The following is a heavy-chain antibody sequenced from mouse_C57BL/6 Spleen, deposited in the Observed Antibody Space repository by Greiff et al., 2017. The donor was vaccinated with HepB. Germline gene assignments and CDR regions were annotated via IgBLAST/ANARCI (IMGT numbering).Heavy chain of an antibody. J-gene: IGHJ4*01. CDR1: GYTFTDYN. CDR3: ARDYGSSYFYAMDY. CDR2: INPNNGGT. D-gene: IGHD1-1*01. Sequence: VQLKQSGPELVKPGASVKIPCKASGYTFTDYNMDWVKQSHGKSLEWIGDINPNNGGTIYNQKFKGKATLTVDKSSSTAYMELRSLTSEDTAVYYCARDYGSSYFYAMDYWGQGTSVTVSS. V-gene: IGHV1-18*01.